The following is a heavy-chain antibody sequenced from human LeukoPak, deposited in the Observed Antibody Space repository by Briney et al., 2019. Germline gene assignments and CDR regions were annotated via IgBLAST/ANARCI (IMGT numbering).Heavy chain of an antibody. J-gene: IGHJ6*03. CDR2: MNPNSGNT. D-gene: IGHD3-10*01. CDR1: GYTFTSYD. CDR3: ARGGDYYGSGSYYNVNYYYYMDV. Sequence: ASVKVSCKASGYTFTSYDINWVRQATGQGLEWMGWMNPNSGNTGYAQKFQGRVTMTRNTSISTAYMELSSLRSEDTAVYYCARGGDYYGSGSYYNVNYYYYMDVWGKGTTVTISS. V-gene: IGHV1-8*01.